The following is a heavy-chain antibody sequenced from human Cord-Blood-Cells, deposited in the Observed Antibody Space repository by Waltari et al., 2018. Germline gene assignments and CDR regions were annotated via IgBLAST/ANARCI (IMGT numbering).Heavy chain of an antibody. Sequence: QLQLQESGPGLVKSSETLSLTCTVSGGSISSSSYYWGWIRQPPGKGLEWIGSIYYSGSTYYNPSLKSRVTISVDTSKNQFSLKLSSVTAADTAVYYCARRDRAAAGTDYWGQGTLVTVSS. CDR1: GGSISSSSYY. V-gene: IGHV4-39*01. D-gene: IGHD6-13*01. CDR2: IYYSGST. J-gene: IGHJ4*02. CDR3: ARRDRAAAGTDY.